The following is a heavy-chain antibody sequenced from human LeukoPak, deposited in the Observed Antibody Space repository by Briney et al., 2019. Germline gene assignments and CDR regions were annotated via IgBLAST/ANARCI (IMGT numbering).Heavy chain of an antibody. CDR2: ISSNTI. J-gene: IGHJ3*02. CDR3: ARDTAYAFDI. CDR1: GFTFSSYS. Sequence: VSLRLSCAASGFTFSSYSMNWVRQAPGKGLEWVSYISSNTIYYADPVKGRFTISRDNAKNSLYLQMNSLRAEDTAVYYCARDTAYAFDIWGQGTMVTVSS. D-gene: IGHD5-18*01. V-gene: IGHV3-48*01.